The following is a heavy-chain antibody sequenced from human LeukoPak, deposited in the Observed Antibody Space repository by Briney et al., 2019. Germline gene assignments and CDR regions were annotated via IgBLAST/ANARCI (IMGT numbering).Heavy chain of an antibody. D-gene: IGHD2-2*01. J-gene: IGHJ6*03. CDR2: ISGSGGST. V-gene: IGHV3-23*01. CDR3: AKEAGLGPAAMGHYYYYMDV. CDR1: GFTFSSYA. Sequence: GGSLRLSCAASGFTFSSYAMSWVRQAPGKGLEWVSAISGSGGSTYYADSVKGRFTISRDNSKNTLYLQMNSLRAEDTAVYYCAKEAGLGPAAMGHYYYYMDVWGKGTTVTVSS.